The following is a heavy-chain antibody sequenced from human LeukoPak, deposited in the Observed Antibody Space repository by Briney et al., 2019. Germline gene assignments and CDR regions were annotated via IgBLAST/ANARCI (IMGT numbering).Heavy chain of an antibody. J-gene: IGHJ4*02. V-gene: IGHV1-2*02. CDR3: ARGSSSGLWISDY. Sequence: ASVKVSCKASGYTFTGYYMHWVRQAPGQGLEWMGWINPNSGGTNYAQKFQGRVTMIRDTSISTAYMELSRLRSDDTAVYYCARGSSSGLWISDYWGQGTLVTVSS. D-gene: IGHD6-6*01. CDR2: INPNSGGT. CDR1: GYTFTGYY.